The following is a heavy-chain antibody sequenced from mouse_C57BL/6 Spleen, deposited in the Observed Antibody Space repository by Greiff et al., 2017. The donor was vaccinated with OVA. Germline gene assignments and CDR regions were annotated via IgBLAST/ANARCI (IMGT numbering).Heavy chain of an antibody. CDR1: GYTFTSYW. CDR2: IYPSDSET. V-gene: IGHV1-61*01. CDR3: ARWSNPSYAMDY. Sequence: QVQLQQPGAELVRPGSSVKLSCKASGYTFTSYWMDWVKQRPGQGLEWIGNIYPSDSETHYNQKFKDKATLTVDKSSSTAYMQLSSLTSEDSAVYYCARWSNPSYAMDYWGQGTSVTVSS. J-gene: IGHJ4*01. D-gene: IGHD2-5*01.